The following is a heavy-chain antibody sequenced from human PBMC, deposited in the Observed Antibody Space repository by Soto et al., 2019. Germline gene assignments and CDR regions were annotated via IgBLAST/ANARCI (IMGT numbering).Heavy chain of an antibody. V-gene: IGHV4-59*12. CDR3: ARVPAVAGRDDWFDP. J-gene: IGHJ5*02. CDR1: GSSMTTYY. Sequence: SETLSLTCSVSGSSMTTYYWHWIRQAPGKGLEWIGFIYNSGRGSTGSNPSLSSRVTFSIETSKNQFSLKLSSVTAADTAVYYCARVPAVAGRDDWFDPWGQGTLVTVSS. D-gene: IGHD6-19*01. CDR2: IYNSGRGST.